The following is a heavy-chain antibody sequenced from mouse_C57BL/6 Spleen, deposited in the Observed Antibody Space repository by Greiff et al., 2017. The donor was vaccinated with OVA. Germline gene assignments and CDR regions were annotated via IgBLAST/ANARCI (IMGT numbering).Heavy chain of an antibody. V-gene: IGHV1-20*01. J-gene: IGHJ4*01. D-gene: IGHD2-4*01. CDR1: GYSFTGYF. Sequence: EVQLQQSGPELVKPGDSVKISCKASGYSFTGYFMNWVMQSHGKSLEWIGSINPYNGDTFYNQKFKGKATLTVDKSSSTAHMELRSLTSEDSAVYYCARNELRRGYAMDYWGQVTSVTVST. CDR2: INPYNGDT. CDR3: ARNELRRGYAMDY.